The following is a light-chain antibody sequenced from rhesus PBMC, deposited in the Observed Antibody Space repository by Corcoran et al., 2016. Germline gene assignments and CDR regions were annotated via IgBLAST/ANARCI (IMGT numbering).Light chain of an antibody. Sequence: DIVMTQTPLSLPVTLGEPASISCRSSQSLLSSNGYNYLSWYLQKPGQSPHLLIFFGSIRASGVPDRFSCSGSGTDFTLKISGVGAADVGVYYCVQALQTYSFGQGTKVEIK. J-gene: IGKJ2*01. CDR2: FGS. CDR3: VQALQTYS. V-gene: IGKV2-60*01. CDR1: QSLLSSNGYNY.